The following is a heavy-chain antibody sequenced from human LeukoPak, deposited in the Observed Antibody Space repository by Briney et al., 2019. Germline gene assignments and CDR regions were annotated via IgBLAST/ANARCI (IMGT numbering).Heavy chain of an antibody. Sequence: SETLSLTCAVYGGSFSGYYWSWIRQPPGKGLEWIGEINHSGSTNYNPSLKSRVTISVDTSKNQFSLELSSVTAADTAVYYCARGKRWQQLGAFDIWGQGIMVTVSS. CDR1: GGSFSGYY. CDR3: ARGKRWQQLGAFDI. J-gene: IGHJ3*02. D-gene: IGHD6-13*01. V-gene: IGHV4-34*01. CDR2: INHSGST.